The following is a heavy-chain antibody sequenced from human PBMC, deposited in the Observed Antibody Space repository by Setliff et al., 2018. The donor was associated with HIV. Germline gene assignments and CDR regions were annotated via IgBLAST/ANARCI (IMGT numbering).Heavy chain of an antibody. D-gene: IGHD4-17*01. J-gene: IGHJ4*02. CDR1: GFSFSDYF. V-gene: IGHV3-11*01. Sequence: GGSLRLSCAVSGFSFSDYFMTWIRQAPGKGLEWVSYISGSGGVMAYADSVKGRFTISRDNAKNSMYLQMNSLRAEDTAVYYCATSPAAVTPRYFDFWGQGTLVTVSS. CDR2: ISGSGGVM. CDR3: ATSPAAVTPRYFDF.